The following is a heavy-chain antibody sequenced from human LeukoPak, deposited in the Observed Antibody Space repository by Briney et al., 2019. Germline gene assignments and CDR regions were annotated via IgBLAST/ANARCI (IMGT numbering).Heavy chain of an antibody. CDR1: GYSISSGYY. J-gene: IGHJ6*03. V-gene: IGHV4-38-2*02. CDR2: IYHSGST. Sequence: RASETLSLTCTVSGYSISSGYYWGWIRQPPGKGLQWIGSIYHSGSTYYNPSLKSRVTISVDTSKNQFSLKLSSVTAADMAVYYCARLYQQSKWKYYYYYMDVWGKGTAVTVSS. D-gene: IGHD1-1*01. CDR3: ARLYQQSKWKYYYYYMDV.